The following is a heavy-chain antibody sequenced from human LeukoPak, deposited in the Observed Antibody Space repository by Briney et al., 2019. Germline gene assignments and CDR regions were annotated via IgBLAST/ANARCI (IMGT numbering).Heavy chain of an antibody. Sequence: EAAVKVSCKASGYTFTGYYMNWVRQAPGQGLEWMGWINPNSGGTNYAQKFQGRVTMTRDTSISTAYMEMSRLRSHDTAVYYCASSRESGYFSNARHYFDYWGQGTLVTVSS. D-gene: IGHD3-3*01. CDR2: INPNSGGT. CDR3: ASSRESGYFSNARHYFDY. CDR1: GYTFTGYY. V-gene: IGHV1-2*02. J-gene: IGHJ4*02.